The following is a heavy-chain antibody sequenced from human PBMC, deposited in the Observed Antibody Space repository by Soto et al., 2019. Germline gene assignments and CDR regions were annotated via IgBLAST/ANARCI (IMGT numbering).Heavy chain of an antibody. CDR3: AKDFPGLDYVWGSYRDLGAFDI. Sequence: GGSLRLSCAASGFTFSSYGMHWVRQAPGKGLEWVAAISYDGSNKYYADSVKGRFTISRDNSKNTLYLQMNSLRAEDTAVYYCAKDFPGLDYVWGSYRDLGAFDIWGQGTMVTVSS. D-gene: IGHD3-16*02. V-gene: IGHV3-30*18. J-gene: IGHJ3*02. CDR2: ISYDGSNK. CDR1: GFTFSSYG.